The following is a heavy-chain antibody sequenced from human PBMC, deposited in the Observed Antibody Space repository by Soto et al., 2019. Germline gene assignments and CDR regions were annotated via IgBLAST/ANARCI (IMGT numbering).Heavy chain of an antibody. CDR3: ARTNYDFWTGQSNAGY. V-gene: IGHV3-30-3*01. J-gene: IGHJ4*02. Sequence: GGALRLSCAASGVTFSSYAMHWVRQAPGKGLEWVAVISYDGSKTYYADSVKGRFTMSRDNSRNTLYLQMNSLSTGDTAVYSCARTNYDFWTGQSNAGYWGQGT. CDR1: GVTFSSYA. D-gene: IGHD3-3*01. CDR2: ISYDGSKT.